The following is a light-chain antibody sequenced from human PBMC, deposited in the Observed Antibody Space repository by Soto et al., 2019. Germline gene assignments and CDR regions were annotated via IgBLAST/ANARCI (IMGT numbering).Light chain of an antibody. Sequence: QSALTQPASVSGSPGQSITISCTGTSSDVGTYNLVSWYQHHPGKAPKLIIYEVNKRPSGVSNRFSGSKSGNTASLTISGLQADDEADYYCCSYAGSFILLFGGGTKLTV. CDR1: SSDVGTYNL. J-gene: IGLJ2*01. CDR3: CSYAGSFILL. CDR2: EVN. V-gene: IGLV2-23*01.